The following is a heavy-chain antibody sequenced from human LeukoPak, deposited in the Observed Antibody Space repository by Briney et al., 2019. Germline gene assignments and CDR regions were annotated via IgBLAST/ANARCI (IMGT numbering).Heavy chain of an antibody. CDR1: GGSISSGDYY. Sequence: SETLSLTCTVSGGSISSGDYYWSWIRQPPGKGLEWIVYIYYSGSTYYNPSLKRRVTISVDTSKNQFSLKLSSVTAADTAVYYCARGRSGYYDSSGYYYYGGFDYWGQGTLVTVSS. D-gene: IGHD3-22*01. J-gene: IGHJ4*02. CDR3: ARGRSGYYDSSGYYYYGGFDY. CDR2: IYYSGST. V-gene: IGHV4-30-4*08.